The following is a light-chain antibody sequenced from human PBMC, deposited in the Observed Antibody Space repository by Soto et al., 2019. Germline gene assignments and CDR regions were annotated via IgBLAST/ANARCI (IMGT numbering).Light chain of an antibody. V-gene: IGKV3-20*01. CDR2: GAF. Sequence: EILLTQSPASLFLSPGERATLSFRASPSITNYLAWYQQKPGQPPRLLIYGAFSRASGIPDRFSGSGSGTDFTLTISRLEPDDFAVYYCQQYDSSSWTFGQGTKVDIK. J-gene: IGKJ1*01. CDR3: QQYDSSSWT. CDR1: PSITNY.